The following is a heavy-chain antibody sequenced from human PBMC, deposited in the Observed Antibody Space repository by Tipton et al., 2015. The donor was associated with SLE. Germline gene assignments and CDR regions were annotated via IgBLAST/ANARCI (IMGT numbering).Heavy chain of an antibody. V-gene: IGHV3-23*01. D-gene: IGHD2-2*01. CDR2: VSGTGFT. CDR1: GFTFSSYA. J-gene: IGHJ4*02. Sequence: SLRLSCAASGFTFSSYAMSWVRQAPGKGLEWVSVVSGTGFTYYADSVKGRFTISRDNAKNSLYLQMNSLRVEDTAVYYCAREYPSTSANHFDYWGQGTLVTVSS. CDR3: AREYPSTSANHFDY.